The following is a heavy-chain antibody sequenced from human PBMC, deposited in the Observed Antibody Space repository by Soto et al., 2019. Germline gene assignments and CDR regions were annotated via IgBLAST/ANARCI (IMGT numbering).Heavy chain of an antibody. J-gene: IGHJ6*02. Sequence: SVKVSCKASGGTFSSYAISWVRQAPGQGLEWMGGIIPIFGTANYAQKFQGRVTITADESTSTAYMELSSLRSEDTAVYYCARGIVVVPAAIMKLYYYGMEVWGQGTSVTLSS. CDR1: GGTFSSYA. D-gene: IGHD2-2*01. V-gene: IGHV1-69*13. CDR2: IIPIFGTA. CDR3: ARGIVVVPAAIMKLYYYGMEV.